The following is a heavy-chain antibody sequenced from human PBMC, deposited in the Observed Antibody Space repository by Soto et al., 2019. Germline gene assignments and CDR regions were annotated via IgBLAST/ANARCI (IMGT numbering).Heavy chain of an antibody. CDR2: IYPHDSDT. Sequence: GESLKISCKGSGYNLHTYRIAWVRQMPGKGLEWMGFIYPHDSDTRYSPSFRGQVTISADKSINTAYLQWTSLKASDTAIYFCARPTDYHYGMQVWGQGTTVTVSS. J-gene: IGHJ6*02. D-gene: IGHD4-17*01. CDR3: ARPTDYHYGMQV. V-gene: IGHV5-51*01. CDR1: GYNLHTYR.